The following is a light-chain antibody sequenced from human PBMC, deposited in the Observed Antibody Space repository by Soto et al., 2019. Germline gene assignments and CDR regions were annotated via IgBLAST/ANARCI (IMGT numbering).Light chain of an antibody. CDR1: QSISNY. Sequence: DIQMTQSPSSLSASVGDRVTITCRASQSISNYLNWCQQKPGKAPKLLIYAASSLQSGVPSRFSGSGSGTDFTLTISSLQPEDFATYYCQQSYSTLWTFGQGTKVDIK. CDR3: QQSYSTLWT. V-gene: IGKV1-39*01. CDR2: AAS. J-gene: IGKJ1*01.